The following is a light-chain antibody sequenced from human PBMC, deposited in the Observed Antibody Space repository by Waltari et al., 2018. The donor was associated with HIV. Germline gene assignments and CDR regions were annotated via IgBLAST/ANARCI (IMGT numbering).Light chain of an antibody. CDR3: QAWDSSTVV. Sequence: SYELTPPPPVSVPQGQKATFSCPGNKWGAKTFSWYQQKPGQSPVTVIYQDNRRPSGIPERFSGSNSGDTATLTISGTQPVDEADYYCQAWDSSTVVFGPGTKVTVL. V-gene: IGLV3-1*01. CDR1: KWGAKT. CDR2: QDN. J-gene: IGLJ1*01.